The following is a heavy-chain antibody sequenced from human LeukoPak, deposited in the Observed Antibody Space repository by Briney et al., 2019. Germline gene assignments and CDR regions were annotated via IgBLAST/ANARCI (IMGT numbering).Heavy chain of an antibody. Sequence: GGSLRLSCAASGFTVSGNYMSWVRQAPGKGLEWVSIIYSGGSTYYADSVKGRFTISRDNSKNTLYLQMNSLRAEDTAVYYCAKENGIGWLSYFDYWGQGTLVTVSS. J-gene: IGHJ4*02. D-gene: IGHD3-9*01. V-gene: IGHV3-53*01. CDR1: GFTVSGNY. CDR2: IYSGGST. CDR3: AKENGIGWLSYFDY.